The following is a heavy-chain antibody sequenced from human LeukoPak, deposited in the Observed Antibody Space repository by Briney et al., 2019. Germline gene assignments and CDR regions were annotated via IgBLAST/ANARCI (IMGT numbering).Heavy chain of an antibody. D-gene: IGHD4-17*01. CDR1: GYSISSGYY. Sequence: PSETLSLTCPVSGYSISSGYYWGWIRQPPGKGLEWIGEINHSGSTNYNPSLKSRVTISVDTSKNQFSLKLSSVTAADTAVYYCARDYGDYVVGFDYWGQGTLVTVSS. V-gene: IGHV4-38-2*02. CDR2: INHSGST. CDR3: ARDYGDYVVGFDY. J-gene: IGHJ4*02.